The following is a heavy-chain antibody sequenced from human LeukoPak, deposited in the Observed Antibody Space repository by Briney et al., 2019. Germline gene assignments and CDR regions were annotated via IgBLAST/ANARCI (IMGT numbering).Heavy chain of an antibody. V-gene: IGHV1-2*02. D-gene: IGHD4-11*01. Sequence: VASVKVSCKASGYTFTSYDINWVRQATGQGLEWMGWINPNSGGTNYAQKFQGRVTMTRDTSISTAYMELSRLRSDDTAVYYCATTDYIEYYFDYWGQGTLVTVSS. CDR3: ATTDYIEYYFDY. CDR1: GYTFTSYD. J-gene: IGHJ4*02. CDR2: INPNSGGT.